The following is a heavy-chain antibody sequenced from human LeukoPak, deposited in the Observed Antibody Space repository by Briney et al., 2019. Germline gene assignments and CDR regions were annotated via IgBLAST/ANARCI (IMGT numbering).Heavy chain of an antibody. D-gene: IGHD3-10*01. Sequence: GASVKVSCKASGYTFTGYYMHWVRQAPGQGLEWMGRINANSGGTNYAQKFQGRVTMTRDTSISTAYMELSRLRSDDTAVYYCARDRSSGPYGSGSYYNAGDYWGQGTLVTVSS. J-gene: IGHJ4*02. CDR2: INANSGGT. CDR1: GYTFTGYY. CDR3: ARDRSSGPYGSGSYYNAGDY. V-gene: IGHV1-2*06.